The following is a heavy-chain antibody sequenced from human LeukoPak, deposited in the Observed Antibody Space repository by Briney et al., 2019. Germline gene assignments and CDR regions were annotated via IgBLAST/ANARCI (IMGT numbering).Heavy chain of an antibody. V-gene: IGHV3-23*01. CDR1: GFTFSSYA. CDR3: AKAYYYDTQWDAFDI. D-gene: IGHD3-22*01. Sequence: PGGSLRLSCAASGFTFSSYAMSWVRQAPGKGLEWVSAISGSGGSTYYADSVKGRFTISRDNSKNTLYLRMNSLRAEDTAVYYCAKAYYYDTQWDAFDIWGQGTMVTVSS. J-gene: IGHJ3*02. CDR2: ISGSGGST.